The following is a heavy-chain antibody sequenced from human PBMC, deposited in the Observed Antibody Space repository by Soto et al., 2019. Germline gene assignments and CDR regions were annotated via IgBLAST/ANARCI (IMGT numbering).Heavy chain of an antibody. V-gene: IGHV1-3*01. CDR2: INAGNGNT. Sequence: ASVKVSCKASGYTFTSYAMHWVRQAPGQRLEWMGWINAGNGNTKYSRKFQGRVTITRDTSASTAYMELSSLRSEDTAVYYCARPFDELEPWFDPWGQGTLVTVSS. J-gene: IGHJ5*02. D-gene: IGHD1-1*01. CDR1: GYTFTSYA. CDR3: ARPFDELEPWFDP.